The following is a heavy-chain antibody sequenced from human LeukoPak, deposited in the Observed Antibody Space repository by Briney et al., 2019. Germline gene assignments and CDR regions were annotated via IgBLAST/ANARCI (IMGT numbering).Heavy chain of an antibody. CDR1: GGSISSYY. J-gene: IGHJ4*02. Sequence: SETLSLTCTVSGGSISSYYWSWIRQPPGKGLEWIGSIYYSGSTYYNPSLKSRVTISVDTSKNQFSLKLSSVTAADTAVYYCARDDSYGRNFDYWGQGTLVTVSS. CDR2: IYYSGST. CDR3: ARDDSYGRNFDY. D-gene: IGHD5-18*01. V-gene: IGHV4-39*07.